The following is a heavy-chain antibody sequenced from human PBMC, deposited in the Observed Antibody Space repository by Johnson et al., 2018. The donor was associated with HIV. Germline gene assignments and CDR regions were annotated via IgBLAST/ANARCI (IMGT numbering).Heavy chain of an antibody. J-gene: IGHJ3*01. CDR2: IRYDGINQ. CDR1: GFNFNIYG. Sequence: QVQLVESGGGVVQPGGSLRLSCAASGFNFNIYGMHWVRQAPGKGLEWVAFIRYDGINQDYADSVKGRFTISRDNSKNTLYLQMNSLRAEDTAVYYCAKDFYVVYDWGSALDVWGQGKMVTVSS. D-gene: IGHD5/OR15-5a*01. CDR3: AKDFYVVYDWGSALDV. V-gene: IGHV3-30*02.